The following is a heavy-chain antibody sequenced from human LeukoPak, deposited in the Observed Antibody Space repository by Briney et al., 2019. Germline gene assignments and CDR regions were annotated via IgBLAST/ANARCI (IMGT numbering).Heavy chain of an antibody. Sequence: SVKVSCKTSGGTFGSYVISWVRQAPGQGLDRMGGILPIFGTADYAQKFQGRVTITADESTNTAYMELKSLTSEDTAVYYCARDRGGLDPWGQGTLVTVSS. CDR2: ILPIFGTA. J-gene: IGHJ5*02. V-gene: IGHV1-69*13. CDR1: GGTFGSYV. CDR3: ARDRGGLDP. D-gene: IGHD4-23*01.